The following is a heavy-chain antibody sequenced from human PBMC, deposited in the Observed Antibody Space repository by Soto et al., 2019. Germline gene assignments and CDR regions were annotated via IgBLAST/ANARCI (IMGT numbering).Heavy chain of an antibody. CDR1: GYAFSISG. CDR2: ISGYNGNT. Sequence: QVHLVQSGAEVKKTGASGKVSCKSPGYAFSISGISWVRQAPGQGLEWMGWISGYNGNTNYEQKFQDRVTMTTDTTTNTAYMELRSLRSDDTAVYYCAREGPRPYYYYGMDVWGQGTTVTVSS. V-gene: IGHV1-18*01. J-gene: IGHJ6*02. CDR3: AREGPRPYYYYGMDV.